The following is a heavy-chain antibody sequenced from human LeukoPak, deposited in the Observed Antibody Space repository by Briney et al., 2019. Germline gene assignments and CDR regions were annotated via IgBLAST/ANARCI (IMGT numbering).Heavy chain of an antibody. Sequence: PSETLSLTCTVSGGSISSGSYYWSWIRQPAGKGLEWIGRIYTSGSTNYNPSLKSRVTISVDTSKNQFSLKLSSVTAADTAVYYCARGSSSWSGDAFDIWGQGTMVTVSS. J-gene: IGHJ3*02. D-gene: IGHD6-13*01. CDR3: ARGSSSWSGDAFDI. CDR1: GGSISSGSYY. CDR2: IYTSGST. V-gene: IGHV4-61*02.